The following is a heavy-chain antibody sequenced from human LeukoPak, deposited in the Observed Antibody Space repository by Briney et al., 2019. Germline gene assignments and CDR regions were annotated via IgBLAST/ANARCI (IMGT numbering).Heavy chain of an antibody. J-gene: IGHJ4*02. CDR1: GYTFSDFY. CDR3: ARDTNIPESETFHY. D-gene: IGHD2-2*02. V-gene: IGHV1-2*02. CDR2: TNPNIGST. Sequence: ASVKVSCKSSGYTFSDFYIHWVRQAPGQGPEWMGWTNPNIGSTNSAQKFQGRLTMTRDTSISTAYMELSGLRSDDTAVYYCARDTNIPESETFHYWGQGTLVTVSS.